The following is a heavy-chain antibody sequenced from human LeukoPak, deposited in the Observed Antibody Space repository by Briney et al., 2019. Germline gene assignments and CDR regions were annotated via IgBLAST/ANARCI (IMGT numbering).Heavy chain of an antibody. D-gene: IGHD5-24*01. J-gene: IGHJ4*02. CDR2: ISSSSSYI. V-gene: IGHV3-21*01. CDR3: ASVLGMATIRLLDY. CDR1: GFTFSSYS. Sequence: GGSLRLSCAASGFTFSSYSMNWVRQAPGKGLEWVSSISSSSSYIYYADSVKGRFTISRDNAKNSLYLQMNSLRAEDTAVYYCASVLGMATIRLLDYWGQGTLVTVSS.